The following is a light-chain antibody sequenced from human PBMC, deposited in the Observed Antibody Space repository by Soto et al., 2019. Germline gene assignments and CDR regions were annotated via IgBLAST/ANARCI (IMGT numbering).Light chain of an antibody. V-gene: IGLV2-14*01. CDR1: SSDVGGYNF. J-gene: IGLJ2*01. CDR3: SSYTSSSTLEGV. Sequence: QSALTQPASVSGSPGQSITISCTGTSSDVGGYNFVSWYQQYPGKAPKLMIYEVSNRPSGVSNRFSGSKSGNTASLTISGLQAEDEADYYCSSYTSSSTLEGVFGGGTKVTVL. CDR2: EVS.